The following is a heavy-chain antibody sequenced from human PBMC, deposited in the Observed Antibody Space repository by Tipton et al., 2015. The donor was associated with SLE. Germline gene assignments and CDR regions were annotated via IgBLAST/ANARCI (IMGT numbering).Heavy chain of an antibody. CDR1: GASVTTSGYY. CDR3: ARDVGSNYGYWFDP. V-gene: IGHV4-39*02. CDR2: IYYSGDT. Sequence: TLSLTCTVSGASVTTSGYYWGWIRRPPGKGLEWVGSIYYSGDTYHNPSMKSRVTISVDTPKNQLSLRLSSVTAADTAVFYCARDVGSNYGYWFDPWGQGTLVTVSS. J-gene: IGHJ5*02. D-gene: IGHD4-17*01.